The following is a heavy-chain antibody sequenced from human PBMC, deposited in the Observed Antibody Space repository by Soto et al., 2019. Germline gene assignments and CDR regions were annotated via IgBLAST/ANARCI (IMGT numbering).Heavy chain of an antibody. CDR3: ARDGRIAAAWMFDY. Sequence: EVQLVESGGGLVKPGGSLRLSCAASGFTFSSYSMNWVRQAPGKGLEWVSSISSSSSYIYYADSVKGRFTISRDNAKNSLYLQINSLRADDTAVYYCARDGRIAAAWMFDYWGPGTPVTLSS. V-gene: IGHV3-21*01. D-gene: IGHD6-13*01. J-gene: IGHJ4*02. CDR1: GFTFSSYS. CDR2: ISSSSSYI.